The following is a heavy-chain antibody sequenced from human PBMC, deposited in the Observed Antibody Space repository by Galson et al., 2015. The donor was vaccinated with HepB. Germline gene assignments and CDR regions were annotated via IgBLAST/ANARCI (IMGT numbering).Heavy chain of an antibody. D-gene: IGHD6-13*01. J-gene: IGHJ4*02. CDR1: GFTFSSYA. CDR3: AGDSSSWYWRGYFDY. CDR2: ISYDGSNK. V-gene: IGHV3-30*04. Sequence: SLRLSCAASGFTFSSYAMHWVRQAPGKGLEWVAVISYDGSNKYYADSVKGRFTISRDNSKNTLYLQMNSLRAEDTAVYYCAGDSSSWYWRGYFDYWGQGTLVTVSS.